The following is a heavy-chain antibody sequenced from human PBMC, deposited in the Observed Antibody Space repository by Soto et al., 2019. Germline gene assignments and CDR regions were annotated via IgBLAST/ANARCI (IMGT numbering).Heavy chain of an antibody. CDR3: ARDKRYYYDSSGYYYFDY. CDR1: GYTFTSYY. Sequence: QVQLVQSGAEVKKPGASVKVSCKASGYTFTSYYMHWVRQAPGQGLEWMGIINPSGGSTSYAQKFQGRVTMTRDTSTSTVYMEMSSLRSEDTAVYYCARDKRYYYDSSGYYYFDYWGQGTLVTVSS. CDR2: INPSGGST. D-gene: IGHD3-22*01. V-gene: IGHV1-46*01. J-gene: IGHJ4*02.